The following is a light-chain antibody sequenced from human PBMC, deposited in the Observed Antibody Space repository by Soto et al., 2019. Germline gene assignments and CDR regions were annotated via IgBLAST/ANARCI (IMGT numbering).Light chain of an antibody. Sequence: MTQSPATLSVSPANRATLSFRASESVTSSLAWYQQKPAQPPRLLIYAASTRATDVPARFSGGGSETEFTLTISSLQPEDFAVSFCQQYNSWPLWTFGQGTKVDI. CDR1: ESVTSS. CDR3: QQYNSWPLWT. CDR2: AAS. J-gene: IGKJ1*01. V-gene: IGKV3-15*01.